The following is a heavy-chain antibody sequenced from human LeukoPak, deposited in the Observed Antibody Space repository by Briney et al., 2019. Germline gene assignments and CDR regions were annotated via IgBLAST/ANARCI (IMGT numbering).Heavy chain of an antibody. CDR2: IYHSGTT. J-gene: IGHJ5*02. Sequence: SETLSLTCTVSGGSISSGNYYWSWIRQLPGQVLEWLGFIYHSGTTYYNQSLKSRVTMSLDTSKNQFSLKLRSVTAADTAVYYCARARITIKPSWFDPWGQGTLVTVSS. CDR3: ARARITIKPSWFDP. CDR1: GGSISSGNYY. D-gene: IGHD5-24*01. V-gene: IGHV4-31*03.